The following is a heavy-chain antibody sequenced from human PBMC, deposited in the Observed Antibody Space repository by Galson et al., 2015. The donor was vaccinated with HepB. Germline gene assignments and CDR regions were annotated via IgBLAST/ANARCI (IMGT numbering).Heavy chain of an antibody. J-gene: IGHJ4*02. V-gene: IGHV3-11*05. Sequence: SLRLSCAASGLTFRDYYMTWIRQAPGKGLEWVSYISGNSMYIKYADAVKNRFTVSRDNAKNLVFLQMNTLRVDDTAIYYCARETLGVAAAEYWGQGVLVTVSS. CDR2: ISGNSMYI. CDR3: ARETLGVAAAEY. CDR1: GLTFRDYY. D-gene: IGHD2-15*01.